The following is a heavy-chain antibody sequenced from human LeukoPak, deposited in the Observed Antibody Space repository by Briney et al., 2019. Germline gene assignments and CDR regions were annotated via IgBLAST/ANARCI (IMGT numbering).Heavy chain of an antibody. CDR2: IYPGDSDT. J-gene: IGHJ3*02. CDR3: TREGTYNWGVAGGNAFDI. D-gene: IGHD7-27*01. Sequence: GESLKISCKGSGYSFTSYWIGWVRQMPGKGLEWMGIIYPGDSDTRYSPSFQGQVTISADKSISTAYLQWSSLKASDTAMYYCTREGTYNWGVAGGNAFDIWGQGTMVTVSS. CDR1: GYSFTSYW. V-gene: IGHV5-51*01.